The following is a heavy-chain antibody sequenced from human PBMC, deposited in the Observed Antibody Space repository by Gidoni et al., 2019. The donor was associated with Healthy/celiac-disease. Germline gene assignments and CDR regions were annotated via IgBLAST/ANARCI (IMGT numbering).Heavy chain of an antibody. Sequence: QVQLVESGGGVVQPGRSLRLPCAASGFTFSSYAMHWVRQAPGKGLEWVAVMAYDGSNEYYADSVKGRFTISRDNSKNTLYLQMNSLRAEDTAVYYCASTYGPAYDYWGQGTLVTVSS. CDR1: GFTFSSYA. D-gene: IGHD4-17*01. CDR2: MAYDGSNE. CDR3: ASTYGPAYDY. V-gene: IGHV3-30*01. J-gene: IGHJ4*02.